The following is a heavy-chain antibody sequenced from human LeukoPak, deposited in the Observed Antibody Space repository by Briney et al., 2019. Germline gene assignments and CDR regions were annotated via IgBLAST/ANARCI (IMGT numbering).Heavy chain of an antibody. D-gene: IGHD4-11*01. J-gene: IGHJ4*02. Sequence: PGGSLRLSCAVSGFTFSSYAMSWVRQAPGKGLEWVSAIDNGGGRTNYADSVKGRFTISRDNSKNTLYLQMNNLRAEDTAVYYCARLDYWGQGTLVTVSS. CDR3: ARLDY. V-gene: IGHV3-23*01. CDR2: IDNGGGRT. CDR1: GFTFSSYA.